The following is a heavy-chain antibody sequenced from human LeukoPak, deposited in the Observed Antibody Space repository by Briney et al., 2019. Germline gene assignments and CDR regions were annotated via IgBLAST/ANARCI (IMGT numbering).Heavy chain of an antibody. D-gene: IGHD6-6*01. CDR2: ISGSGGST. CDR1: GFTLSSYA. Sequence: GSLGLSCATSGFTLSSYAMSWVRPAPGKGLEWVSGISGSGGSTYCADSVKGRFTISRDNSKNTLYLQINSLRAEDTAVYYCAKSVYSSSSRPFDYWGQGTLVTVSS. V-gene: IGHV3-23*01. J-gene: IGHJ4*02. CDR3: AKSVYSSSSRPFDY.